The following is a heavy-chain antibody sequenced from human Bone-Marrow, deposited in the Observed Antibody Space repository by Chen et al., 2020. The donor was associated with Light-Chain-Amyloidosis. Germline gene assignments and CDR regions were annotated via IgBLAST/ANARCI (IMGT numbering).Heavy chain of an antibody. J-gene: IGHJ4*02. D-gene: IGHD3-9*01. V-gene: IGHV3-7*05. CDR3: TTEYFGAYDH. Sequence: EVQLVESGGGLVQFGESLRLSCAASGISFSNNWMSWVRQAPGKGLEWVANVKGDGSEKYYVDSGKGRFTNSRDHAKNSLYLQMNSLRDEDTAVNFCTTEYFGAYDHWGQGTLLIVSS. CDR1: GISFSNNW. CDR2: VKGDGSEK.